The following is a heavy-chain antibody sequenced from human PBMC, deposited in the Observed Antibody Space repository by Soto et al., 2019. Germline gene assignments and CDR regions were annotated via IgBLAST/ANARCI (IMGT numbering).Heavy chain of an antibody. CDR3: ARVAYSSGWTDAFDI. CDR2: IWYDGSNK. CDR1: GFTFSSYG. V-gene: IGHV3-33*01. Sequence: QVQLVESGGGVVQPRRSLRLSCAASGFTFSSYGMHWVRQAPGKGLEWVAVIWYDGSNKYYADSVKGRFTISRDNSKNTLYLQMNSLRAEDTAVYYCARVAYSSGWTDAFDIWGQGTMVTVSS. J-gene: IGHJ3*02. D-gene: IGHD6-19*01.